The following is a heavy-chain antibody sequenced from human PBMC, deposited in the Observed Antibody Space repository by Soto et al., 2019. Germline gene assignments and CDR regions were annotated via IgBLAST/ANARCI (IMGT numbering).Heavy chain of an antibody. Sequence: GGSLRLSCAASGFTFSSYAMSWVRQAPGKGLEWVSAISGSGGSTYYADSVKGRFTISRDNSKNTLYLQMNSLRAEDTAVYYCATNDYSNYGPETHFDYWGQGTLVTVSS. J-gene: IGHJ4*02. CDR2: ISGSGGST. CDR3: ATNDYSNYGPETHFDY. CDR1: GFTFSSYA. D-gene: IGHD4-4*01. V-gene: IGHV3-23*01.